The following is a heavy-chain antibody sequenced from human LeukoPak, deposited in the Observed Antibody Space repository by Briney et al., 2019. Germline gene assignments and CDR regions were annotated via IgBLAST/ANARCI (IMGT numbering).Heavy chain of an antibody. Sequence: GALRHSCAQPGNSLCTSIIRSVRAAPRERLEWVAQICGSVGVTNSAESVKSRVTTSTDNPKNTPYLQKSRLRAADTPVYISAKRGVVIRVILVGFHKEAYYFDCWGQGALVTVSS. CDR1: GNSLCTSI. V-gene: IGHV3-23*01. CDR2: ICGSVGVT. CDR3: AKRGVVIRVILVGFHKEAYYFDC. D-gene: IGHD3-10*01. J-gene: IGHJ4*02.